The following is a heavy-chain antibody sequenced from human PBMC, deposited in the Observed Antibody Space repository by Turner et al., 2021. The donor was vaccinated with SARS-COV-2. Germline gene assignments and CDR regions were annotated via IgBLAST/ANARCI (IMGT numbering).Heavy chain of an antibody. CDR3: ARDLMEVGGIDV. Sequence: EVQLVESGGGLIQRGGSLRPSCAAAGLTVSSNYMSWVRQAPGKGREWVAVIYSGGSTYYADSVKGRFTISRDNSKNTLYLQMNRLRAEDTAVYYCARDLMEVGGIDVWGQGTTVTVSS. V-gene: IGHV3-53*01. D-gene: IGHD3-3*01. CDR2: IYSGGST. J-gene: IGHJ6*02. CDR1: GLTVSSNY.